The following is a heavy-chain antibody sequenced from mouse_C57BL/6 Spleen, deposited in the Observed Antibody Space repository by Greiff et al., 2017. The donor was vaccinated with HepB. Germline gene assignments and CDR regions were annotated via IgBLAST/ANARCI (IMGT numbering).Heavy chain of an antibody. D-gene: IGHD1-1*01. J-gene: IGHJ2*01. V-gene: IGHV5-12*01. CDR3: ARRGYGSSFDY. CDR2: ISNSGGST. Sequence: EVKVVESGGGLVQPGGSLKLSCAASGFTFSDYYMYWVRQTPEKRLEWVAYISNSGGSTYYPDTVKGRFTISRDNAKNTLYLQMSRLKSEDTAMYYCARRGYGSSFDYWGQGTTLTVSS. CDR1: GFTFSDYY.